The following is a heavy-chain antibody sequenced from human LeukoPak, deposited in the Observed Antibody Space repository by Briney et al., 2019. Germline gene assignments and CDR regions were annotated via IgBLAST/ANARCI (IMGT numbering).Heavy chain of an antibody. CDR1: GGSFSGYY. J-gene: IGHJ5*02. CDR3: ARTTVAGTWWFDP. CDR2: INHSGST. V-gene: IGHV4-34*01. D-gene: IGHD6-19*01. Sequence: PSETLSLTCAVYGGSFSGYYWSWIRQPPGKGLEWIGEINHSGSTNYNPSLKSRVTISEDTSKNQFSLKLSSVTAADTAVYYCARTTVAGTWWFDPWGQGTLVTVSS.